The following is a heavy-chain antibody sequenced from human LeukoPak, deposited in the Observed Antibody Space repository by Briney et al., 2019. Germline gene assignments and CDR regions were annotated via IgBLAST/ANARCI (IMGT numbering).Heavy chain of an antibody. CDR3: AQEWLHGMDV. D-gene: IGHD6-19*01. CDR2: ISYDGSNK. J-gene: IGHJ6*02. CDR1: GFTFSSYG. V-gene: IGHV3-30*03. Sequence: PGGSLRLSCAASGFTFSSYGMHWVRQAPGKGLEWVAVISYDGSNKYYADSVKGRFTISRDNSKNTLYLQMNSLRAEDTTVYYCAQEWLHGMDVWGQGTTVTVSS.